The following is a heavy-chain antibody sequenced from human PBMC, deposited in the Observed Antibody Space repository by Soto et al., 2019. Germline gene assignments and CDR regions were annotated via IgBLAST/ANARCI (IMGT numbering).Heavy chain of an antibody. Sequence: GGSLRLSCSASGFTSSSYDMHWVRQGPGKGLEWVSAIGTAGDTNYAGSVKGRFTISRENAKNSLYLQMNSLRAGDTAIYFCARAIGPTLFDYWGQGTLVTVSS. V-gene: IGHV3-13*04. CDR2: IGTAGDT. CDR3: ARAIGPTLFDY. CDR1: GFTSSSYD. J-gene: IGHJ4*02. D-gene: IGHD3-22*01.